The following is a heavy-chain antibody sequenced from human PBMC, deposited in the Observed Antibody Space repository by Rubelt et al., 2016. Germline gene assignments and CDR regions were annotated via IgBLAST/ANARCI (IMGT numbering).Heavy chain of an antibody. CDR2: IYYSGST. J-gene: IGHJ3*02. V-gene: IGHV4-59*01. CDR3: ARENCSSTSCYRPSRAFDI. D-gene: IGHD2-2*02. CDR1: GGSISSYY. Sequence: QVQLQESGPGLVKPSETLSLTCTVSGGSISSYYWSWIRQPPGKGLEWIGYIYYSGSTNYTPSLKCRVTISVDTSKNQFSLKLSSVTAADTAVYYCARENCSSTSCYRPSRAFDIWGQGTMVTVSS.